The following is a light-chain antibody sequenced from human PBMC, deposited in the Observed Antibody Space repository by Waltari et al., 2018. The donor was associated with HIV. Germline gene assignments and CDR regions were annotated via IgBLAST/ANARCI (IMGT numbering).Light chain of an antibody. CDR1: SLRSYY. CDR2: GKN. CDR3: NSRDTSGNHQV. J-gene: IGLJ2*01. Sequence: SSELTQDPAVSVALGQTVRITCQGDSLRSYYASWYQQKPGQAPVLVIYGKNTRPSGIPDLFSASSSGTTASLTISGAQAEDEADYYCNSRDTSGNHQVFGGGTTLTVL. V-gene: IGLV3-19*01.